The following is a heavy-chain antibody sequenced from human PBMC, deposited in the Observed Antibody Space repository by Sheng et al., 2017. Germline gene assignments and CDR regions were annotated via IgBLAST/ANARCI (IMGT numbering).Heavy chain of an antibody. CDR2: ISGDGANT. V-gene: IGHV3-23*04. J-gene: IGHJ3*02. CDR3: AKDRAPVANDAFDI. CDR1: GFSFKDYE. D-gene: IGHD2-15*01. Sequence: EVQLVESGGRLVQPGGSLRLSCVASGFSFKDYEMNWVRQAPGKGLEWASTISGDGANTHYADSVKGRFTISRDNRKNTLYLQMNSLRVEDTAVYFCAKDRAPVANDAFDIWGQGTVVTVSP.